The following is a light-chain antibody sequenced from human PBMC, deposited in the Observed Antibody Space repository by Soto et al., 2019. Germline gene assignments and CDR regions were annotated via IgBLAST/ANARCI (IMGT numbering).Light chain of an antibody. J-gene: IGKJ1*01. CDR2: GAS. Sequence: IVVTQSPATLSVSPGERATLSCRASQSISRSIAWYQQKPGQAPRLLIYGASTRATGIPDRFSGSGSGTDFTLTISRLEPEDFAMYYCQQYGSSPRTFGQGTKVDIK. V-gene: IGKV3-20*01. CDR3: QQYGSSPRT. CDR1: QSISRS.